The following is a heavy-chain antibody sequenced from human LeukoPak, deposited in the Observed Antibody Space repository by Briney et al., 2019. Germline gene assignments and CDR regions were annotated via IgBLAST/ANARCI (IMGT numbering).Heavy chain of an antibody. CDR3: AKISYNSYGPFDN. CDR1: GFTFSSYA. V-gene: IGHV3-33*06. Sequence: GGSLRLSCAASGFTFSSYAMHWVRQAPGKGLEWVAIIWYDGSSKYHADSVKGRFTISRDNSKNTLYLQMNSLRAEDTAVYYSAKISYNSYGPFDNWGQGTLVTVSS. CDR2: IWYDGSSK. D-gene: IGHD5-24*01. J-gene: IGHJ4*02.